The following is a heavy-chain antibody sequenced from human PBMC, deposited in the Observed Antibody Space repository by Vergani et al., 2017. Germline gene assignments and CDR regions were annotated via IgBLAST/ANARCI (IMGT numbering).Heavy chain of an antibody. D-gene: IGHD1-26*01. CDR3: ASGRGDNWYFDL. V-gene: IGHV4-39*01. Sequence: QLQLQESGPGLVKPSETLSLICTVPGGSINPSSSFWGWIRQSPGKGLEWLGSINYVGRTYYIPSLQSLATVFVDTSKNQFSLNLTSVTAADTALYYCASGRGDNWYFDLWGRGTLVTVSS. CDR1: GGSINPSSSF. J-gene: IGHJ2*01. CDR2: INYVGRT.